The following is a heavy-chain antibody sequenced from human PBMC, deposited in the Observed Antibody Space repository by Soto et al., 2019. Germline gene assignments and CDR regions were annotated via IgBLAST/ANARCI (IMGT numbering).Heavy chain of an antibody. V-gene: IGHV3-23*01. J-gene: IGHJ4*02. CDR3: ARDVEWSIDY. Sequence: GGSLRLSCAASGFTFTSYAMIWVRQAPGKGLEWVSVIRGDGGSKYYADSVRGRFTISRDYSKNTVYLQMDSLRVEDAAVYYCARDVEWSIDYWGQGILVTVSS. D-gene: IGHD3-3*01. CDR1: GFTFTSYA. CDR2: IRGDGGSK.